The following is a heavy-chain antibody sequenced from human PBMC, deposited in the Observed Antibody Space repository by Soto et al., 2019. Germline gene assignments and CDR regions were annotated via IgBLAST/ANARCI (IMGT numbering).Heavy chain of an antibody. CDR1: GGSINIGDYH. J-gene: IGHJ6*02. Sequence: SEILSLTCTVSGGSINIGDYHLTWIRQFPGKDLEWIGGIYYSASTYYNPSLVSRLTISLDTSKNQFSLRLTSATAVDTAVYYCARDSRTPSGGMDVWGQGTTVTVSS. V-gene: IGHV4-30-4*01. CDR3: ARDSRTPSGGMDV. CDR2: IYYSAST.